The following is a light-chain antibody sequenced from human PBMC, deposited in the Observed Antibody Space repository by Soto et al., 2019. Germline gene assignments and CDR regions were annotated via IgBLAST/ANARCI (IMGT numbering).Light chain of an antibody. CDR3: CSFAGSYTLGV. CDR1: SSDVGGYNY. J-gene: IGLJ3*02. V-gene: IGLV2-8*01. CDR2: EVS. Sequence: QSALTQPPSASGSPGQSVTISCTGTSSDVGGYNYVSWYQQHPGKAPKLMIYEVSKRPSGVPDRFSGSKSGNTASLTVSGLQAEDEADYYCCSFAGSYTLGVFGAGTKLTVL.